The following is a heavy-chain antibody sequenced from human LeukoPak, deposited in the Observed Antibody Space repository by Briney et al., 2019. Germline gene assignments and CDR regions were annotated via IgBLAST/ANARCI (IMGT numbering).Heavy chain of an antibody. CDR1: GGSISSYY. D-gene: IGHD5-18*01. CDR3: ARVRSYGDFYYYMDV. V-gene: IGHV4-59*01. J-gene: IGHJ6*03. Sequence: PSETLSLTCTVSGGSISSYYWSWIRQPPGKGLEWIGYIYYSGNTNYNPSLKSRVTISVDTSKNQFSLKLSSVTAADTAVYYCARVRSYGDFYYYMDVWGKGTTVTISS. CDR2: IYYSGNT.